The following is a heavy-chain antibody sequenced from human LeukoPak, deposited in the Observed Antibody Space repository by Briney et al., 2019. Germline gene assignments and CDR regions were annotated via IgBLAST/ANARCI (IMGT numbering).Heavy chain of an antibody. CDR2: ISWNSGNI. D-gene: IGHD5-18*01. Sequence: GGSLRLSCAASGFTFADYAMHWVRQTPGKGLEWVSGISWNSGNIDYADSVKGRFTISRDNAKNSLYLQMNSLRAGDTALYYCAKGRGYNYGYIFGYFDYWGQGTLVTVSS. CDR1: GFTFADYA. J-gene: IGHJ4*02. CDR3: AKGRGYNYGYIFGYFDY. V-gene: IGHV3-9*01.